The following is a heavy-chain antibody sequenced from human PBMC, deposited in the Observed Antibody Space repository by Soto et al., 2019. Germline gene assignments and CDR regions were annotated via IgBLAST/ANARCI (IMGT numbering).Heavy chain of an antibody. J-gene: IGHJ4*02. CDR1: GFTFSHYG. D-gene: IGHD2-21*02. Sequence: SLRLSCAAPGFTFSHYGMHWVRQAPGKGLEWVSAISGSGGSTYYADSVKGRFTISRDNSKNTLYLQMNSLRAEDTAVYYCAKIGGAYCGGDCSPHFVYWGQGTLVTVSS. CDR2: ISGSGGST. V-gene: IGHV3-23*01. CDR3: AKIGGAYCGGDCSPHFVY.